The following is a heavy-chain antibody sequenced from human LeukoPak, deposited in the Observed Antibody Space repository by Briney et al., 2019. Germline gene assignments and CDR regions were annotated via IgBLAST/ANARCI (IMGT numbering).Heavy chain of an antibody. CDR2: ISGSGGST. D-gene: IGHD3-10*01. CDR3: AKDPHVLLRFGELLPDFDY. V-gene: IGHV3-23*01. J-gene: IGHJ4*02. CDR1: GFTFSSYA. Sequence: GGSLRLSCAASGFTFSSYAMSWVRQAPGKGLEWVSAISGSGGSTYYADSVKGRFTISRDNSKNTLYLQMNSLRAEDTAVYYCAKDPHVLLRFGELLPDFDYWGQGTLVTVSS.